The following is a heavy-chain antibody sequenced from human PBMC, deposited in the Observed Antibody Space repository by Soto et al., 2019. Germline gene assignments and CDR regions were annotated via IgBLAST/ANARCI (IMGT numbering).Heavy chain of an antibody. CDR2: IYYSGST. D-gene: IGHD3-16*01. CDR1: GGSISSSSYY. V-gene: IGHV4-39*01. CDR3: ARSYDYVWGSDHDAFDI. Sequence: SETLSLTCTVSGGSISSSSYYWGWIRQPPGKGLEWIGSIYYSGSTYYNPSLKSRVTISVDTSKNQFSLKLSSVTAADTAVYYCARSYDYVWGSDHDAFDIWGQGTMVTVSS. J-gene: IGHJ3*02.